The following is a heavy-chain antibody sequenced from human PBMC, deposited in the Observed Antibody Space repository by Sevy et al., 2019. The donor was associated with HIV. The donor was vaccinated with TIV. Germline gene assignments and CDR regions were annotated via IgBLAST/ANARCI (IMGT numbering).Heavy chain of an antibody. CDR2: IYSTGST. D-gene: IGHD6-19*01. CDR3: ATPRGSDWYEGTGGYFDL. CDR1: GGSISRSSYY. V-gene: IGHV4-39*01. J-gene: IGHJ2*01. Sequence: PETLSLTCTVSGGSISRSSYYWGWIRQPPGKGLEWIGSIYSTGSTSYDPSLKSRVTLSADTSKNQFSLKLDSVSAADTAVYYCATPRGSDWYEGTGGYFDLWGRGALVTVSS.